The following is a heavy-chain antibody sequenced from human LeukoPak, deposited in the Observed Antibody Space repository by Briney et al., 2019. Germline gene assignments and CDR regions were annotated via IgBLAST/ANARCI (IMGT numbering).Heavy chain of an antibody. Sequence: GGSLRLSCAASGFTFSDYYMNWIRQAPGKGLEWVSYISSSGSTIYYADSVKGRFTISRDNAKNSLYLQMNSLRAEDTAVYYCARALPGSWHPSCDYWGQGTLVTVSS. D-gene: IGHD6-13*01. V-gene: IGHV3-11*04. CDR2: ISSSGSTI. CDR3: ARALPGSWHPSCDY. J-gene: IGHJ4*02. CDR1: GFTFSDYY.